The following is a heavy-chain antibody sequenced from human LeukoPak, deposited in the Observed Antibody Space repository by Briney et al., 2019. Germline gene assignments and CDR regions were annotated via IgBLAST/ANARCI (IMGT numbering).Heavy chain of an antibody. CDR3: AREYPYYYDSSGDDAFDI. CDR2: MNPNSGNT. V-gene: IGHV1-8*01. CDR1: GYTFTSYD. Sequence: ASVKVSCKASGYTFTSYDINWVRQATGQGLEWMGWMNPNSGNTGYAQKFQGRVTMTRNTSISTAYMELSSLRSEDTAVYYCAREYPYYYDSSGDDAFDIWGQGTMVTVSS. D-gene: IGHD3-22*01. J-gene: IGHJ3*02.